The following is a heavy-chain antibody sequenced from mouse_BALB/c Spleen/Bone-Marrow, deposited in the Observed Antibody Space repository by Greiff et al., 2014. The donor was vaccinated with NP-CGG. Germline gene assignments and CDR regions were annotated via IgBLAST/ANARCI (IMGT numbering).Heavy chain of an antibody. CDR3: TRFGSTYDWYFDV. CDR1: GYSFTIYW. CDR2: IYPGNSDT. V-gene: IGHV1-5*01. D-gene: IGHD1-1*01. Sequence: VQLQQSGTVLARPGASVKMSCKASGYSFTIYWMHWVKQRPGQGLDWIGAIYPGNSDTSYNQKFKGKAKLTAVTSASTAYMELSSLTNEDSAVYYCTRFGSTYDWYFDVWGAGTTVTVSS. J-gene: IGHJ1*01.